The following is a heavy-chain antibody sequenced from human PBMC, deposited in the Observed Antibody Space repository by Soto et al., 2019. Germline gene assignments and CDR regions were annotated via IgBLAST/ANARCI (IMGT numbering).Heavy chain of an antibody. J-gene: IGHJ4*02. D-gene: IGHD3-3*01. Sequence: PSETLSLTCAVSGDSISRGYYWAWIRQAPGKGLEWVASIYHSGTTYYNPSLTSRVTISVDTSKHQLSLNLRSVTAAGSAVYYCARTESVGYYQYFGQGALVTVSS. V-gene: IGHV4-38-2*01. CDR2: IYHSGTT. CDR1: GDSISRGYY. CDR3: ARTESVGYYQY.